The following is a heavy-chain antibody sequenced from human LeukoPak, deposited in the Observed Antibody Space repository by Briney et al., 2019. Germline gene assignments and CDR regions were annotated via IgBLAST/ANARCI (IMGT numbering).Heavy chain of an antibody. CDR1: GYTFTGYY. V-gene: IGHV1-2*02. CDR2: INPNSGGT. J-gene: IGHJ5*02. CDR3: ARVRRGTVTTWYNWFDP. Sequence: ASVKVSCKAPGYTFTGYYMHWVRQAPGQGLEWMGWINPNSGGTNYAQKFQGRVTMTRDTSISTAYMELSRLRSDDTAVYYCARVRRGTVTTWYNWFDPWGQGTLVTVSS. D-gene: IGHD4-11*01.